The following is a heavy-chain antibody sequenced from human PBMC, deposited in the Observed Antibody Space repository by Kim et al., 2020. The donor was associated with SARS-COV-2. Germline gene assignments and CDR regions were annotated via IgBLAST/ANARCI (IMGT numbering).Heavy chain of an antibody. CDR3: ARGHYDSSGYYNY. CDR2: ISSSSSYI. V-gene: IGHV3-21*01. J-gene: IGHJ4*02. D-gene: IGHD3-22*01. Sequence: GGSLRLSCAASGFTFSSYSMNWVRQAPGKGLEWVSSISSSSSYIYYADSVKGRFTISRDNAKNSLYLQMNSLRAEDTAVYYCARGHYDSSGYYNYWGQGTLVTVSS. CDR1: GFTFSSYS.